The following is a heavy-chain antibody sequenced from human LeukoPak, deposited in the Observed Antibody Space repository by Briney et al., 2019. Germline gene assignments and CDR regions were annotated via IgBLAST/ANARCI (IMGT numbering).Heavy chain of an antibody. Sequence: SETPSLTCTVSGGSISSYYWSWIRQPPGKGLEWIGYIYYSGSTNYNPSLKSRVTISVDTSKNQFSLKLSSVTAADTAVYYCARVRLRWNAFDIWGQGTMVTVSS. CDR1: GGSISSYY. V-gene: IGHV4-59*01. CDR2: IYYSGST. CDR3: ARVRLRWNAFDI. D-gene: IGHD5-12*01. J-gene: IGHJ3*02.